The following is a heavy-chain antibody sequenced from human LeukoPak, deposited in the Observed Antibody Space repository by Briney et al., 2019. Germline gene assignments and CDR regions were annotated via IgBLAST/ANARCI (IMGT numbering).Heavy chain of an antibody. V-gene: IGHV5-51*01. Sequence: GESLKISCKGSGNSFTSYWIGWVRQMPGKGLEWTGIIYPGDSDTRYSPSFQGQVTISADKSISTAYLQWSSLKASDTAMYYCARQSGGVVVVAAAFDYWGQGTLVTVSS. D-gene: IGHD2-15*01. J-gene: IGHJ4*02. CDR1: GNSFTSYW. CDR3: ARQSGGVVVVAAAFDY. CDR2: IYPGDSDT.